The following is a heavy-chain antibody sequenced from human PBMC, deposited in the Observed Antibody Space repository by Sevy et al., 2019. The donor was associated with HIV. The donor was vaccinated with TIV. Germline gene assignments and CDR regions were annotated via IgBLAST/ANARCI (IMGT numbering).Heavy chain of an antibody. D-gene: IGHD3-22*01. CDR3: ARGFYYDSKGGYFDY. J-gene: IGHJ4*02. V-gene: IGHV1-2*06. Sequence: ASVKVSCKASGYTFTGYYMHWVRQAPGQGLEWMGRINPNSGGKNYAQKFQGRVTMTRDTSISTAYMELSRLRSDDTAVYYCARGFYYDSKGGYFDYWGQGTLVTVSS. CDR1: GYTFTGYY. CDR2: INPNSGGK.